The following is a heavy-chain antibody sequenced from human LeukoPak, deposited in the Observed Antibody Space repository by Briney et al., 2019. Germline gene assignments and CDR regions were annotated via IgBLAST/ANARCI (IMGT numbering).Heavy chain of an antibody. Sequence: GGSLRLSCTASGFIFSNHGMNWVRQAPGKGLEWAAFIRYDGSNKYYADSVKGRFTISRDNSKNTLYLQMNSLRAADTAVYYCAKDPTHYRVWDDYDSTVLSYWGQGTLVTVSS. J-gene: IGHJ4*02. CDR2: IRYDGSNK. CDR1: GFIFSNHG. V-gene: IGHV3-30*02. CDR3: AKDPTHYRVWDDYDSTVLSY. D-gene: IGHD3-22*01.